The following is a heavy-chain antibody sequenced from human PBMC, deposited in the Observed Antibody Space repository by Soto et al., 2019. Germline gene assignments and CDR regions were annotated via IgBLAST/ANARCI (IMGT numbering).Heavy chain of an antibody. CDR1: GITVDSYI. CDR2: ISSSSGSI. J-gene: IGHJ4*02. D-gene: IGHD6-6*01. CDR3: ARDNDGAQFASSYNGL. Sequence: GGSQRLSCAAAGITVDSYIINWVRQAPGKGLEWVSYISSSSGSIFYADSVRGRFTISRDNAKNSVFLHLSSLRAEDTAVYYCARDNDGAQFASSYNGLWGQRTLVTVSS. V-gene: IGHV3-48*01.